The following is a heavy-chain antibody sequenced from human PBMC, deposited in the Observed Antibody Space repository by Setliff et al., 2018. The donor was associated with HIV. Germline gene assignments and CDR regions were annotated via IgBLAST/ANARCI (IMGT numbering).Heavy chain of an antibody. CDR1: GDSISSNNYY. Sequence: SETLSLTCTVSGDSISSNNYYWAWIRQSPGKGLEWIGCIFYGGSVYGSGRTFFNPSLKSRVTMSVDMSKNQFSLKLTSVSAADTAVYYCARDRIEVLVDGPHDVFDIWGRGTTVTVSS. V-gene: IGHV4-39*07. CDR2: IFYGGSVYGSGRT. D-gene: IGHD2-2*01. J-gene: IGHJ3*02. CDR3: ARDRIEVLVDGPHDVFDI.